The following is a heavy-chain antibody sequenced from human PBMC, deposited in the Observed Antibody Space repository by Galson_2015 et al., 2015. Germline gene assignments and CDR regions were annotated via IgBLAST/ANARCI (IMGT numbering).Heavy chain of an antibody. CDR1: GFTLSSYS. J-gene: IGHJ4*02. CDR2: ISTSSGTI. CDR3: ARAPFDY. V-gene: IGHV3-48*01. Sequence: SLRLSCAASGFTLSSYSMQWVRQPPGKGLEWGSYISTSSGTIYYSDSVKGRFTISRDNAMNSLYLQMNILRAEDTAVYYCARAPFDYWSQSTLITVSS.